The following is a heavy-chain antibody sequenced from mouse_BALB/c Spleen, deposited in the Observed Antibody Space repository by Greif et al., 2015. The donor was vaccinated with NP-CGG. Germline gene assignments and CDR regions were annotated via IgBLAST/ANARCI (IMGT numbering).Heavy chain of an antibody. Sequence: EVQLQQSGPELVKPGASVKISCKASGYSFTGYYMHWVKQSHVKSLEWIGRINPYNGATSYNQNFKDKASLTVDKSSSTAYMELHSLTSEDSAVYYCARKGESTMMFAYWGQGTLVTVSA. D-gene: IGHD2-4*01. CDR2: INPYNGAT. CDR1: GYSFTGYY. J-gene: IGHJ3*01. V-gene: IGHV1-31*01. CDR3: ARKGESTMMFAY.